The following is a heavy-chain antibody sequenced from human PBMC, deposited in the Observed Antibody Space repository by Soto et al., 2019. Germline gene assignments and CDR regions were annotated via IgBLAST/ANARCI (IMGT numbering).Heavy chain of an antibody. D-gene: IGHD3-22*01. J-gene: IGHJ4*02. CDR2: IWYDGSNK. CDR1: GFTFSSYG. Sequence: QVQLVESGGGVVQPGRSLRLSCAASGFTFSSYGMHWVRHAPGKGLEWVAVIWYDGSNKYYADSVKGRFTISRDNSKNTLYLQMNSLRAEVTAVYYCARDYDSSGYPRYYFDYWGQGTLVTVSS. V-gene: IGHV3-33*01. CDR3: ARDYDSSGYPRYYFDY.